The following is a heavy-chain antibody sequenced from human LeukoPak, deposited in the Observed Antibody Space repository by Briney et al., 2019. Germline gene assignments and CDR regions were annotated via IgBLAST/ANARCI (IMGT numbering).Heavy chain of an antibody. V-gene: IGHV3-30*18. CDR3: AKDGRYSSSATMTYAFDI. D-gene: IGHD6-13*01. CDR1: GFTFSYYG. Sequence: GGSLRLSCAASGFTFSYYGMHWVRQAPGKGLEWVAVISYDGSNKYYADSVKGRFTISRDNSKNTLYLQMNSLRAEDTAVYYCAKDGRYSSSATMTYAFDIWGQGTMVTVSS. J-gene: IGHJ3*02. CDR2: ISYDGSNK.